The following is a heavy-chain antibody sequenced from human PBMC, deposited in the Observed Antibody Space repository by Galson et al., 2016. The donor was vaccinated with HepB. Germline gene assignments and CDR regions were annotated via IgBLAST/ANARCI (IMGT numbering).Heavy chain of an antibody. Sequence: SETLSLTCTVSGGSIRSSAYYWGWNRQSPEKGLEWIGSLYYTGNTFYNPSLRSRVTISVDTAKNQFTLRLKSVTAADTAIYFCARTVTLLRGVMGAGWFDPWGQGTLVVVSS. CDR3: ARTVTLLRGVMGAGWFDP. CDR1: GGSIRSSAYY. CDR2: LYYTGNT. J-gene: IGHJ5*02. D-gene: IGHD3-10*01. V-gene: IGHV4-39*01.